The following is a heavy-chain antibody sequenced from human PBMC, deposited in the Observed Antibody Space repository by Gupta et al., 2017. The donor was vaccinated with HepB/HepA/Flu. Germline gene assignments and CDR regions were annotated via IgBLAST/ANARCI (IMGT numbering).Heavy chain of an antibody. D-gene: IGHD3-3*02. J-gene: IGHJ6*03. CDR1: GFTFSSYS. Sequence: EVQLVDSGGGLVQPGGSLRLSCAASGFTFSSYSMNWVRQAPGKGLEWVSYISATSNTIYYADSVRGRFTISRDNGKNSLYLQMNSLRDEDTAVYFCTRDRAGNFGSYMDVWGKGTTVTVSS. CDR2: ISATSNTI. CDR3: TRDRAGNFGSYMDV. V-gene: IGHV3-48*02.